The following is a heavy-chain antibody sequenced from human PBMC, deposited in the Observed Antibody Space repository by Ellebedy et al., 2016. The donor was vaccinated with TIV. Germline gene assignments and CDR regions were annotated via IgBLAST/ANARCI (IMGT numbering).Heavy chain of an antibody. CDR2: IYPEDSDT. Sequence: GESLKISCKGSGYTFMNDWIAWVRQMPGKGLEWMGIIYPEDSDTKYSPSFQGQVTISADRSTSTTYLQWSRLKASDTGIYYCATVLDDGEAYWGQGSVVTISS. D-gene: IGHD3-10*01. V-gene: IGHV5-51*01. CDR3: ATVLDDGEAY. CDR1: GYTFMNDW. J-gene: IGHJ4*02.